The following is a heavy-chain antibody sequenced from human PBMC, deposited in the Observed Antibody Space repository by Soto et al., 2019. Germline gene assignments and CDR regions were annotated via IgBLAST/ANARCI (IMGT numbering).Heavy chain of an antibody. D-gene: IGHD2-8*01. CDR2: ISYDGSNK. Sequence: GGSLRLSCAASGFTFNSHAMHWVRQAPGKGLEWVAVISYDGSNKYYAESVKGRLTISRDNSKSTLYLHMNSLGPEDTAVYYFAREGCNGDARRLFAYWGQGTLVTVSS. V-gene: IGHV3-30-3*01. J-gene: IGHJ4*02. CDR3: AREGCNGDARRLFAY. CDR1: GFTFNSHA.